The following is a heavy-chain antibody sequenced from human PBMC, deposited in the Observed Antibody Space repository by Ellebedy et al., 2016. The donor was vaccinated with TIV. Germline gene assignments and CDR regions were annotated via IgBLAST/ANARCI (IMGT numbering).Heavy chain of an antibody. CDR3: ARSSYFSSSGSDGHVVYYYDMDV. Sequence: SETLSLTCGVSDGSIRSSYWWRWVRPAPGKGLEWIGEIYHTGSTNYNPSLRNRLMILVDPPNNQFSLRLSSVSAADTAVYYCARSSYFSSSGSDGHVVYYYDMDVWGPGTTVSVSS. J-gene: IGHJ6*02. V-gene: IGHV4-4*02. D-gene: IGHD3-10*01. CDR1: DGSIRSSYW. CDR2: IYHTGST.